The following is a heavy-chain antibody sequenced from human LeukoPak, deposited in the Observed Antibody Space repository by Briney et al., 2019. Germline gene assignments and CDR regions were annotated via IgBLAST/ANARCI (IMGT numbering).Heavy chain of an antibody. CDR2: IYTSGST. Sequence: PSETLSLTCTVSGGSISSYYWSWIRQPAGKGLEWIGRIYTSGSTNYNPSLKSRVTMSVDTSKNQFSLKLSSVTAADTAVYYCARSTQRYCSGGSCPDYFDYWGQGTLVTVSS. CDR3: ARSTQRYCSGGSCPDYFDY. J-gene: IGHJ4*02. V-gene: IGHV4-4*07. CDR1: GGSISSYY. D-gene: IGHD2-15*01.